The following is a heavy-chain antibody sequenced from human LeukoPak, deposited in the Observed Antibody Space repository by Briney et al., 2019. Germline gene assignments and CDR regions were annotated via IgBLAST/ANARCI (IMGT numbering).Heavy chain of an antibody. J-gene: IGHJ4*02. D-gene: IGHD1-26*01. Sequence: ASVKVSCKASGYTFTSYGISWVRQAPGQGLEWMGWISAYNGNTNYAQKLQGRVTMTTDTSTSIAYMELRSLRSDDTAVYYCATAKGSYYGYYFDYWGQGTLVTVSS. CDR3: ATAKGSYYGYYFDY. V-gene: IGHV1-18*01. CDR1: GYTFTSYG. CDR2: ISAYNGNT.